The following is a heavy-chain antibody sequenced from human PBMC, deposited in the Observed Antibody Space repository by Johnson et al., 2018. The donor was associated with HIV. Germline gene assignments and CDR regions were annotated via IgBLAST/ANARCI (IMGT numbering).Heavy chain of an antibody. J-gene: IGHJ3*02. Sequence: QVQLVESGGGVVQPGRSLRLSCAAYGFTFSSYAMDWVRQAPGKGLEWVAVISYEGSNKYYADSVKGRFTISRDNSKNTLYLQMNSLRAEDTAVYYCARVQWLILDAFDIWGQGTMVTVSS. CDR2: ISYEGSNK. CDR3: ARVQWLILDAFDI. CDR1: GFTFSSYA. V-gene: IGHV3-30-3*01. D-gene: IGHD6-19*01.